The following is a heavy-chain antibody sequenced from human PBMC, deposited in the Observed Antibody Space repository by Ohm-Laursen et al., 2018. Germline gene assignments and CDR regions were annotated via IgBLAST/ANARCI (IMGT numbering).Heavy chain of an antibody. CDR3: AKDDGRIAAAGTFDY. D-gene: IGHD6-13*01. Sequence: PLRLSCAASGFTFSSYGMHWVRQAPGKGLEWAAVISYDGSNKYYADSVKGRFTISRDNSKNTLYLQMNSLRAEDTAVYYCAKDDGRIAAAGTFDYWGQGTLVTVSS. CDR2: ISYDGSNK. J-gene: IGHJ4*02. CDR1: GFTFSSYG. V-gene: IGHV3-30*18.